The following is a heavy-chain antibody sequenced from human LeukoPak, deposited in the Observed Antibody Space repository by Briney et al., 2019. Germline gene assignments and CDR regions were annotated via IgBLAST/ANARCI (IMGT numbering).Heavy chain of an antibody. V-gene: IGHV4-59*01. Sequence: PSETLSLTCTVSGGSISGYSWSWIRQPPGKGLEWIGYMYYSGSTNYNPSLKSRVTISVDTSKNQFSLKLSSVTAADTAVYYCARSTSGYEIDYWGQGTLVTVSS. D-gene: IGHD5-12*01. CDR3: ARSTSGYEIDY. CDR2: MYYSGST. CDR1: GGSISGYS. J-gene: IGHJ4*02.